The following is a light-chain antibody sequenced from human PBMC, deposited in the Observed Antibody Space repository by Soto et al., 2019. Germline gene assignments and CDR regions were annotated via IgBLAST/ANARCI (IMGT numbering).Light chain of an antibody. V-gene: IGKV3-15*01. CDR1: QSVSSN. Sequence: EIVMTQSPATLSVSPGERATLSCGASQSVSSNLAWYQQKPGQAPRLLIYGASTRATGIPARFSGSGSGTEFTLTISSLQSEDFAVYYCQQYHNWPPFTFGGGTKVEI. J-gene: IGKJ4*01. CDR3: QQYHNWPPFT. CDR2: GAS.